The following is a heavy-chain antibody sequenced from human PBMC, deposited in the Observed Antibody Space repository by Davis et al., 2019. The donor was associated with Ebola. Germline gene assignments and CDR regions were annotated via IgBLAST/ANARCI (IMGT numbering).Heavy chain of an antibody. D-gene: IGHD6-19*01. CDR3: ARLTLYSSGWYGRDY. CDR1: GGSISGSSYY. J-gene: IGHJ4*02. V-gene: IGHV4-39*07. Sequence: MPGGSLRLSCTVSGGSISGSSYYWGWIRQPPGEGLQWIGSIYYRGSTYYNPSLKSRVTISVDTSKNQFSLKLSSVTAADTAVYYCARLTLYSSGWYGRDYWGQGTLVTVSS. CDR2: IYYRGST.